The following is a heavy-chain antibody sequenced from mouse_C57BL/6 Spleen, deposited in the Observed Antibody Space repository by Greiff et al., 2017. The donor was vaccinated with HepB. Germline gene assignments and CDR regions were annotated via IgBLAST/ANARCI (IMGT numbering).Heavy chain of an antibody. CDR3: AREGDGYYAWFAY. CDR2: INPGSGGT. J-gene: IGHJ3*01. CDR1: GYAFTNYL. V-gene: IGHV1-54*01. Sequence: QVQLKESGAELVRPGTSVKVSCKASGYAFTNYLIEWVKQRPGQGLEWIGVINPGSGGTNYNEKFKGKATLTADKSSSTAYMQLSSLTSEDSAVYFCAREGDGYYAWFAYWGQGTLVTVSA. D-gene: IGHD2-3*01.